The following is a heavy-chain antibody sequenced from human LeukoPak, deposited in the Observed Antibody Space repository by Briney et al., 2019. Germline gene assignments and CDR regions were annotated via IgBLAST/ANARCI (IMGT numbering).Heavy chain of an antibody. Sequence: ASVKVSCKASGGTFSSYAISWVRQAPGQGLEWMGGIIPIFGTANYAQKFQGRVTITTDESTSTAYMEPSSLRSEDTAVYYCARGPNYSNYDWFDPWGQGTLVTVSS. V-gene: IGHV1-69*05. CDR2: IIPIFGTA. J-gene: IGHJ5*02. CDR3: ARGPNYSNYDWFDP. D-gene: IGHD4-11*01. CDR1: GGTFSSYA.